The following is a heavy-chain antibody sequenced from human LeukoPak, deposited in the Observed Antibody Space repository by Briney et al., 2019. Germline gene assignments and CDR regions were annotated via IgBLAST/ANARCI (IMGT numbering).Heavy chain of an antibody. CDR3: ARGRLGDSFDY. V-gene: IGHV4-38-2*01. D-gene: IGHD3-16*01. CDR1: GYSISSGYY. J-gene: IGHJ4*02. CDR2: IYHSGST. Sequence: PSETLSLTCAVSGYSISSGYYWGWIRQPPGKGLEWIGSIYHSGSTYYNPSLKSRVTISVDTSKNQFSLNLNSVTAADTAVYYCARGRLGDSFDYWGQGILVTVSS.